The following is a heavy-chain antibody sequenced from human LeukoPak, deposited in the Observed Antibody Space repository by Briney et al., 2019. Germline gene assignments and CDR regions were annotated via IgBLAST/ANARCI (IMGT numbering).Heavy chain of an antibody. CDR3: AKDPREGSGSYSFSAEYFQH. V-gene: IGHV3-23*01. J-gene: IGHJ1*01. D-gene: IGHD3-10*01. CDR2: VSGSGGNT. Sequence: QPGGSLRLSCAASGFTFTNSAMTWVRQAPGKGLEWVSTVSGSGGNTYYADSVKGRFTISRDNSKNTLYLQMNSLRAEDTAVYYCAKDPREGSGSYSFSAEYFQHWGQGTLVTVSS. CDR1: GFTFTNSA.